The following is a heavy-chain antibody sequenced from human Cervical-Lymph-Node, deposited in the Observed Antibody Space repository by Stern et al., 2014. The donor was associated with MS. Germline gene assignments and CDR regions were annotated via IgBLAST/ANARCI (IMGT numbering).Heavy chain of an antibody. D-gene: IGHD4-17*01. CDR2: IYYSGST. CDR3: ARGMGYGDYVGPYNWFDP. CDR1: GGSISSYY. V-gene: IGHV4-59*01. Sequence: VQLEESGPGLVKPSETLSLTCTVSGGSISSYYWSWIRQPPGKGLERIGYIYYSGSTNYNPSLKSRVTISVDTSKNQFSLKLSSVTAADTAVYYCARGMGYGDYVGPYNWFDPWGQGTLVTVSS. J-gene: IGHJ5*02.